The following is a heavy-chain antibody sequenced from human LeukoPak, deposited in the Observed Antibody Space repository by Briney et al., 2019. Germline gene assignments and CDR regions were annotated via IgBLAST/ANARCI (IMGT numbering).Heavy chain of an antibody. J-gene: IGHJ6*02. CDR1: GYTFTSYG. CDR3: ARDQLPDIVVVLNYYYGMDV. V-gene: IGHV1-18*01. Sequence: ASVKVSCKASGYTFTSYGISWVRQAPGQGLEWKGWISAYNGNTIYAQKLQGRVTMTTDTSTSTAYMELRSLRSDDTAVYYCARDQLPDIVVVLNYYYGMDVWGQGTTVTVSS. D-gene: IGHD2-2*01. CDR2: ISAYNGNT.